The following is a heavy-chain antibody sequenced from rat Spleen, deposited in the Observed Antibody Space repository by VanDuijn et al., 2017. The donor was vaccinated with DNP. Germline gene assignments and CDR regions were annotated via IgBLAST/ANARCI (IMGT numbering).Heavy chain of an antibody. CDR3: ARQRVMYTTATGFAY. CDR2: ISTSGGST. J-gene: IGHJ3*01. D-gene: IGHD1-6*01. Sequence: EVKLVESGGGLVQPGRSLKLSCAGSGFTFSDYYMAWVRQAPTKGLEWVATISTSGGSTYYRDSVKGRFTISRDNAKSCLYLHMNSLKSEDTATYYCARQRVMYTTATGFAYWGQGTLVTVSS. CDR1: GFTFSDYY. V-gene: IGHV5-25*01.